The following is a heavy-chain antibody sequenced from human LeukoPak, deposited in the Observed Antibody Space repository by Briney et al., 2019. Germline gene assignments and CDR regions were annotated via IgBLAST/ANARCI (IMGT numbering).Heavy chain of an antibody. D-gene: IGHD3-3*01. V-gene: IGHV4-34*01. Sequence: SETLSLTCAVYGGSFSGYYWSWIRQPPGKGLEWIGEINHSGSTNYNPSLKSRVTISVDTFKNQFSLKLSSVTAADTAVYYCARAHYDFWSGYRYYFDYWGQGTLVTVSS. CDR2: INHSGST. J-gene: IGHJ4*02. CDR1: GGSFSGYY. CDR3: ARAHYDFWSGYRYYFDY.